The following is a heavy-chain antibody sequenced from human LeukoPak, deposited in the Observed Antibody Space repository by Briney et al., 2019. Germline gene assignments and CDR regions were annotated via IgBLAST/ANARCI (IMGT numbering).Heavy chain of an antibody. CDR3: AREPIAAAGGDY. CDR1: GFNFNTYT. J-gene: IGHJ4*02. CDR2: ISSDSSYI. D-gene: IGHD6-13*01. Sequence: PGGSLRLSCAASGFNFNTYTMNWVRQAPGKGLEWASSISSDSSYIYYADAVHGRFTVSRDNAKYSLYLQMNSLRAEDTAVYYCAREPIAAAGGDYWGKGTLVTVSS. V-gene: IGHV3-21*01.